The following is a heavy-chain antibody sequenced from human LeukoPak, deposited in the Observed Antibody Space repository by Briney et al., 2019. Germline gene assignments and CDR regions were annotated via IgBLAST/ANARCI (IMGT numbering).Heavy chain of an antibody. J-gene: IGHJ4*02. D-gene: IGHD3-10*01. CDR1: GGSVSSGDYY. Sequence: PSQTPSLTCTVSGGSVSSGDYYWSWIRQPPGKGLEWIGYIYYSGSTYYNPSLKSRVTISVDTSKNQFSLKLSSVTAADTAVYYCARVRIYGSGTYYHDYWGQGTLVTVSS. V-gene: IGHV4-30-4*01. CDR3: ARVRIYGSGTYYHDY. CDR2: IYYSGST.